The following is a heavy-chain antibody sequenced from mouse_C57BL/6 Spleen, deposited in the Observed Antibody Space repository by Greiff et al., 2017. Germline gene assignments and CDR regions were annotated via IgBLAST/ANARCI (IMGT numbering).Heavy chain of an antibody. V-gene: IGHV1-64*01. D-gene: IGHD1-1*01. CDR1: GYTFTSYW. J-gene: IGHJ1*03. Sequence: QVQLQQPGAELVKPGASVKLSCKASGYTFTSYWMHWVKQRPGQGLEWIGMIHPNSGSTNYNEKFKSKATLTVDKSSSTAYMQLSSRTSEDSAVYYCAKWGVGYGSSHLWYFDVWGTGTTVTVSS. CDR3: AKWGVGYGSSHLWYFDV. CDR2: IHPNSGST.